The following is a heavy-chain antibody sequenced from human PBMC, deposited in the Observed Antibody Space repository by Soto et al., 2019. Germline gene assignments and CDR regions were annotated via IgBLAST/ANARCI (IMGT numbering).Heavy chain of an antibody. CDR2: INPSGGST. CDR3: ASEYCGGDCYSAARYGMDV. J-gene: IGHJ6*02. D-gene: IGHD2-21*02. CDR1: GYTFTTYY. V-gene: IGHV1-46*01. Sequence: ASVKVSCKASGYTFTTYYMHWVRQAPGQGLEWMGIINPSGGSTRYAQKFQGRVTITRDTSASTAYMELSSLRSEDTAVYYCASEYCGGDCYSAARYGMDVCGQGTTVTVSS.